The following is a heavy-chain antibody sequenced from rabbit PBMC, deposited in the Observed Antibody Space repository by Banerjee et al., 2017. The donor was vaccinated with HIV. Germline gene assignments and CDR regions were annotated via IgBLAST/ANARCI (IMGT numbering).Heavy chain of an antibody. CDR2: IDPGFDIT. CDR3: VTNAGYAGYGKYGFNL. V-gene: IGHV1S43*01. CDR1: GFDFSSYY. J-gene: IGHJ4*01. Sequence: QSLEESGGGLVKPGGTLTLTCKASGFDFSSYYMSWVRQAPGKGLEWIGYIDPGFDITNYANSVKGRFTISRDNAQNTVFLQMTSLTAADTATYFCVTNAGYAGYGKYGFNLWGQGTLVTVS. D-gene: IGHD7-1*01.